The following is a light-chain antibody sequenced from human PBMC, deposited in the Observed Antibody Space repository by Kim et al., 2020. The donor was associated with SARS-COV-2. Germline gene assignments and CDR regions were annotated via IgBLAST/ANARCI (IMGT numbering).Light chain of an antibody. CDR2: GSS. CDR3: QANVSSLRVV. Sequence: GQKATSSSTGTSSEVETGYEKQRYQQLPGTTHKLLIYGSSRRPSGIPDRFSGTKSGTAAAMAITGLRAGGEAGYYCQANVSSLRVVFGVGTRLTVL. V-gene: IGLV1-40*01. J-gene: IGLJ2*01. CDR1: SSEVETGYE.